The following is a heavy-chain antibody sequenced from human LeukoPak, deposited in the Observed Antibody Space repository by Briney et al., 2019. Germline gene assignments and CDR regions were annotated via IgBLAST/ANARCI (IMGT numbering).Heavy chain of an antibody. Sequence: ASVKVSCKASGYTFTTYYMHWVRQAPGQGLEWMGIINPSGGSTSYAQKFQGRVTMTRDTSTSTVYMELSSLRSEDTAVYYCARVVPAAVYYYYYMDVWGKGTTVTVSS. J-gene: IGHJ6*03. V-gene: IGHV1-46*01. CDR3: ARVVPAAVYYYYYMDV. CDR1: GYTFTTYY. CDR2: INPSGGST. D-gene: IGHD2-2*01.